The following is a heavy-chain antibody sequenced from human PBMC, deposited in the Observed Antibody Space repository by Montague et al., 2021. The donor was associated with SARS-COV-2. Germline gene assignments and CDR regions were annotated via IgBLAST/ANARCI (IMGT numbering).Heavy chain of an antibody. CDR1: GFTFSSSP. D-gene: IGHD3-16*01. CDR3: AKVGDIMAGFSLVKYDV. CDR2: IHSAGTRT. J-gene: IGHJ3*01. V-gene: IGHV3-23*03. Sequence: SLRLSCAASGFTFSSSPMSWVRQAPGKGLQWVSVIHSAGTRTYYRDSVEGRFTISRDNSKNTLYLQMNSLRAEDTALYYCAKVGDIMAGFSLVKYDVWGQGTLVIVSS.